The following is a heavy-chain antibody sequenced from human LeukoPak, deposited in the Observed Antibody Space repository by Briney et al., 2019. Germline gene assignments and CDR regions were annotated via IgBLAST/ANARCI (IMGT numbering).Heavy chain of an antibody. J-gene: IGHJ4*02. Sequence: ESLKISCKGSGYSFTSSWITWVRQLPGKGVEGMGRIDPSDSYTNYSPSLQGHVTISVDKSFSTAYLQWSSLKASDTAMYYCARTSQYRSAWSQTYYFDYWGQGTLVTVSS. CDR1: GYSFTSSW. CDR3: ARTSQYRSAWSQTYYFDY. CDR2: IDPSDSYT. D-gene: IGHD6-19*01. V-gene: IGHV5-10-1*01.